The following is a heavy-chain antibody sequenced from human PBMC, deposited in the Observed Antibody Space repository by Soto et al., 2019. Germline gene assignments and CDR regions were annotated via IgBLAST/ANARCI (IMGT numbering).Heavy chain of an antibody. CDR3: ARVDTSMGATCVSY. CDR2: IFYSGST. V-gene: IGHV4-31*03. D-gene: IGHD1-26*01. Sequence: QVQLQESGPGLVKPSQTLSLTCTVSGGSISSGGYYWSWIRQHPGKGLEWIGYIFYSGSTYYNPSLKSRVTISVDTSKNQFSLKLSSVTAADTAVYYGARVDTSMGATCVSYWGQGTLVTVSS. J-gene: IGHJ4*02. CDR1: GGSISSGGYY.